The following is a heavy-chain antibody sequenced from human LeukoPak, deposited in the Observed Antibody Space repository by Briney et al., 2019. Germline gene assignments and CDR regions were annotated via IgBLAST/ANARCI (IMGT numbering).Heavy chain of an antibody. CDR1: GGSISSYY. CDR2: IYYSGST. V-gene: IGHV4-59*01. D-gene: IGHD3-22*01. Sequence: SETLSLTCTVSGGSISSYYWSWIRQPPGKGPEWIGYIYYSGSTNYNPSLKSRVTISVDTSKNQFSLKLSSVTAADTAVYYCASGPYYYDSSGYYYVGYWGQGTLVTVSS. J-gene: IGHJ4*02. CDR3: ASGPYYYDSSGYYYVGY.